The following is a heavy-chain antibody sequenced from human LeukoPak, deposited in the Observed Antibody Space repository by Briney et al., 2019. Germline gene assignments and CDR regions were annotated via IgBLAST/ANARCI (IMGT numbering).Heavy chain of an antibody. CDR1: GGSFSGYY. D-gene: IGHD5-12*01. CDR2: INHSGST. Sequence: SETLSLTCAVYGGSFSGYYWSWIRQPPGKGLEWIGEINHSGSTNYNPSLKSRVTISVDTSKNQFSLKLSSVTAADTAVYYRARGTLVNVDIVASSGSGWFDPWGQGTLVTVSS. V-gene: IGHV4-34*01. CDR3: ARGTLVNVDIVASSGSGWFDP. J-gene: IGHJ5*02.